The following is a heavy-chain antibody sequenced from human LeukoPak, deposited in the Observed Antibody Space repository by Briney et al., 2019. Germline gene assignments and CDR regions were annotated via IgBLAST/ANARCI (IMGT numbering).Heavy chain of an antibody. CDR2: ISSSGTTI. CDR3: AKALSYSSSSIFDY. V-gene: IGHV3-48*03. D-gene: IGHD6-13*01. J-gene: IGHJ4*02. CDR1: GFTFSAYE. Sequence: GGSLRLSCTASGFTFSAYEMNWVRQAPGKGLEWVSHISSSGTTIYYADSVKGRFTISRDNAGNSLYLQMNSLRAEDTAVYYCAKALSYSSSSIFDYWGQGTLVTVSS.